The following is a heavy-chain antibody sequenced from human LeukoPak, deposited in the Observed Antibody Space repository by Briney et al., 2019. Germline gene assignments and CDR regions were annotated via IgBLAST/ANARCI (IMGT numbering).Heavy chain of an antibody. CDR1: GYTFTNYW. CDR3: ARRKESRGPGDY. Sequence: SGGSLRLSCTATGYTFTNYWIAWVRQMPGRGLEWLGMMYPGDSDVRYSSSFAGQITISVDRATNTTHLQWSSLKASATGIYFCARRKESRGPGDYRGQGTQVIAPS. CDR2: MYPGDSDV. D-gene: IGHD1-14*01. J-gene: IGHJ4*01. V-gene: IGHV5-51*01.